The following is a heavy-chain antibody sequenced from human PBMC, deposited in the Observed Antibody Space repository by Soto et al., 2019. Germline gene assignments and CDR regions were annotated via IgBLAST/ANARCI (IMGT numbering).Heavy chain of an antibody. CDR3: ARGYSYYYDSSGLGLDY. CDR2: IYYSGST. J-gene: IGHJ4*02. V-gene: IGHV4-59*01. D-gene: IGHD3-22*01. Sequence: QVQLQESGPGLVKPSETLSLTCTVSGGSISSYYWSWIRQPPGKGLEWIGHIYYSGSTNYNPSLKSRVTISVDTSTNQFSLKLSSVTAADTAVYYCARGYSYYYDSSGLGLDYWGQGTLVTVSS. CDR1: GGSISSYY.